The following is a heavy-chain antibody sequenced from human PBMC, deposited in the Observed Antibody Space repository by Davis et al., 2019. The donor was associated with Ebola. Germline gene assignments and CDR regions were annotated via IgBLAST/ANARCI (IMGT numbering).Heavy chain of an antibody. J-gene: IGHJ6*02. D-gene: IGHD2-15*01. CDR1: GYSFTSYW. CDR2: IYPGDSDT. V-gene: IGHV5-51*01. Sequence: GGSLRLSCKGSGYSFTSYWIGWVRQMPGKGLEWMGIIYPGDSDTRYSPSFQGQVTISADKSISTAYLQWSSLKASDTAMYYCARLLCSGGSCSFDYYYGMDVWGQGTTVTVSS. CDR3: ARLLCSGGSCSFDYYYGMDV.